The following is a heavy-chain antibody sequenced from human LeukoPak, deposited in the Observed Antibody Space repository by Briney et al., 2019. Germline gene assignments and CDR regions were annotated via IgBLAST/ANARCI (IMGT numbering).Heavy chain of an antibody. D-gene: IGHD3-3*01. V-gene: IGHV1-8*02. CDR3: AREQGYYDFWSGYYY. CDR1: GYTFTSYY. J-gene: IGHJ4*02. Sequence: ASVKVSCKASGYTFTSYYMHWVRQATGQGLEWMGWMNPNSGNTSYAQKFQGRVTMTTDTSTSTAYMELRSLRSDDTAVYYCAREQGYYDFWSGYYYWGQGTLVTVSS. CDR2: MNPNSGNT.